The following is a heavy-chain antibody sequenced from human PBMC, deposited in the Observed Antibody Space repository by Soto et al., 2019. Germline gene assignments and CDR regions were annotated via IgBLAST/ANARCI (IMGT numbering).Heavy chain of an antibody. CDR1: GYKVSTWHNFTSYW. J-gene: IGHJ4*02. V-gene: IGHV5-51*01. D-gene: IGHD6-19*01. Sequence: GESLKISCMCSGYKVSTWHNFTSYWIAWVRQMPGEGLEWMGIIYPGDSDTRYSPSFQGQVTISADKSISTAYLQWSSLKASDTAMYYCARPVWSSGWYYFDYWGQVTLVTVSS. CDR2: IYPGDSDT. CDR3: ARPVWSSGWYYFDY.